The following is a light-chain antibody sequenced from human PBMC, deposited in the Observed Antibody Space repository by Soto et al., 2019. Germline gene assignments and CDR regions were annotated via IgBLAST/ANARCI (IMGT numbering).Light chain of an antibody. CDR2: EVS. Sequence: TSSDVGGYNYVSWYQQHPGKAPKLMIYEVSKRPSGVPDRFSGSKSGNTASLTVSGLQAEDEADYYCSSYAGSNHFVFGTGTRITVL. J-gene: IGLJ1*01. CDR3: SSYAGSNHFV. CDR1: SSDVGGYNY. V-gene: IGLV2-8*01.